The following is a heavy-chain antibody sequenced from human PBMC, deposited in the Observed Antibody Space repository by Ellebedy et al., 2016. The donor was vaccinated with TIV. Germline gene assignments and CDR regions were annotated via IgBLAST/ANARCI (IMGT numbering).Heavy chain of an antibody. D-gene: IGHD3-10*01. J-gene: IGHJ4*02. CDR3: ARRDPSGAGSFDF. V-gene: IGHV4-59*08. Sequence: MPSDTLSLTCTVSGGSISSYFWNWIRQPPGQGLDWIGYMYQGSTNYNPSLKNRVTISVDTSKNQFSLKLSSVTAADTAVYFCARRDPSGAGSFDFWGQGSLVTVSS. CDR2: MYQGST. CDR1: GGSISSYF.